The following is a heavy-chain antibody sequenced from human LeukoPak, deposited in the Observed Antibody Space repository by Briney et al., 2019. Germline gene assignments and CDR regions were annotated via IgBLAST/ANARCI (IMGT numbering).Heavy chain of an antibody. J-gene: IGHJ4*02. CDR3: ASGRGVVGATTGYFDY. Sequence: SCKASGGTFSSYAMHWVRQAPGKGLEWVAVISYDGSNKYYADSVKGRFTISRDNSKNTLYLQMNSLRAEDTAVYYCASGRGVVGATTGYFDYWGQGTLVTVSS. CDR1: GGTFSSYA. V-gene: IGHV3-30*04. D-gene: IGHD1-26*01. CDR2: ISYDGSNK.